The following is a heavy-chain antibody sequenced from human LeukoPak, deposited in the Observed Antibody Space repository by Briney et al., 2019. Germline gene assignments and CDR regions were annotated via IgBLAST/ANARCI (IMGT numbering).Heavy chain of an antibody. J-gene: IGHJ3*02. CDR1: GFTFDDHG. V-gene: IGHV3-9*01. CDR3: AKDTGRPTDAITMEDNAFDI. CDR2: ISWSSGII. Sequence: GRFLRLSCAASGFTFDDHGMHWVRQAPGKGLEWVSGISWSSGIIGYADSVKGRFTISRDNAKNSLYLQMDSLRAEDTALYYCAKDTGRPTDAITMEDNAFDIWGQGTMVTVSS. D-gene: IGHD3-3*01.